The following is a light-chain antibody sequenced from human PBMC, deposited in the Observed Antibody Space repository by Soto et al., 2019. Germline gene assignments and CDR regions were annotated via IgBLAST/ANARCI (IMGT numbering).Light chain of an antibody. CDR2: RNN. V-gene: IGLV1-47*01. CDR3: AAWDDSMSGWV. J-gene: IGLJ3*02. CDR1: SSNIGSNY. Sequence: QSVLTQPPSASGTPGQRVTIYCSGSSSNIGSNYVYWYQQLPGTATKLLIYRNNQRPSGVPDRFSGSKSGTSASLAISGLRSEDEADYYCAAWDDSMSGWVFGGGTKLTVL.